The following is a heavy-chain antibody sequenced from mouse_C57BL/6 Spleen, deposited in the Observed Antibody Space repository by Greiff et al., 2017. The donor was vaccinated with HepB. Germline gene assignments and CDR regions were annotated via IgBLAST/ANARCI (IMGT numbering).Heavy chain of an antibody. CDR2: ISYDGSN. J-gene: IGHJ3*01. Sequence: ESGPGLVKPSQSLSLTCSVTGYSITSGYYWNWIRQFPGNKLEWMGYISYDGSNNYNPSLKNRISITRDTSKNQFFLKLNSVTTEDTATYYCASGAGFAYWGQGTLVTVSA. V-gene: IGHV3-6*01. CDR3: ASGAGFAY. CDR1: GYSITSGYY.